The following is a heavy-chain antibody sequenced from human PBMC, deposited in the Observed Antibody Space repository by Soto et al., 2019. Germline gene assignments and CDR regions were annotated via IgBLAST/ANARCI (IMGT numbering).Heavy chain of an antibody. V-gene: IGHV3-30-3*01. J-gene: IGHJ4*02. D-gene: IGHD1-26*01. CDR1: GFIFISYA. Sequence: GWSLRLACASSGFIFISYAMHWVRQAPGKGLEWVAVISYDGSNKYYADSVKGRFTISRDNSKNTLYLQMDSLRAEDTAVYYCASGRSAIVGAKDYWGQGTLVTVSS. CDR3: ASGRSAIVGAKDY. CDR2: ISYDGSNK.